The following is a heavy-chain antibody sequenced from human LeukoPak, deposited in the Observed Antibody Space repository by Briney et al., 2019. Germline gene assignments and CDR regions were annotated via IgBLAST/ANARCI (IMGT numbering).Heavy chain of an antibody. D-gene: IGHD6-13*01. Sequence: GASVKVSCKASGGTFSNYAISWVRQAPGQGLEWMGGIIPIFGTANYAQKFRGRVTITADKSTRTAYMELSSLRSEDTAVYYCARTSSSWYYFANYYYVDVWGKGTTVTVSS. J-gene: IGHJ6*03. CDR3: ARTSSSWYYFANYYYVDV. V-gene: IGHV1-69*06. CDR1: GGTFSNYA. CDR2: IIPIFGTA.